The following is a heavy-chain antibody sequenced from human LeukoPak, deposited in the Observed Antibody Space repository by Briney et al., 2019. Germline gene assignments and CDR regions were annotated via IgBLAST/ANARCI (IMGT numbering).Heavy chain of an antibody. J-gene: IGHJ4*02. CDR2: IYPGDSDT. CDR1: GYSLTSYW. V-gene: IGHV5-51*01. CDR3: ARHPITRYYDSSGYSAGGPDY. D-gene: IGHD3-22*01. Sequence: PGESLKISCKGSGYSLTSYWIGWVRQMPGKGLEWMGIIYPGDSDTKYSPSFQGQVTISADRSSNTAYLQWSSLKASDTAIYYCARHPITRYYDSSGYSAGGPDYWGQGTLVTVSS.